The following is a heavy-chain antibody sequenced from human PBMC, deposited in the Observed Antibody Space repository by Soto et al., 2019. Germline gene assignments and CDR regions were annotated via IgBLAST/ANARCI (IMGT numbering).Heavy chain of an antibody. Sequence: EVPLVESGGGLVKPGGSLRLSCAASGFTFSSYSMNCVRQAPGKGLEWVSSISSSSSYIYYADSVKGRFTISRDNAKNALYLQMNSLRAEDTAVYYCARLRYNDYYFDYWGEGTLVTVSS. J-gene: IGHJ4*02. CDR3: ARLRYNDYYFDY. CDR2: ISSSSSYI. D-gene: IGHD3-16*01. CDR1: GFTFSSYS. V-gene: IGHV3-21*01.